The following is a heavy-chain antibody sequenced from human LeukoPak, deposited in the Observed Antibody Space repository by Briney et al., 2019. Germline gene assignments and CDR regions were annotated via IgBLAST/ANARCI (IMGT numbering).Heavy chain of an antibody. CDR1: GFVFGDFV. V-gene: IGHV3-49*04. CDR2: IRAELDGGTT. J-gene: IGHJ4*02. D-gene: IGHD5-24*01. Sequence: GGSLRLSCAASGFVFGDFVINWVRQAPGRGLECVGFIRAELDGGTTEYAASLEGRFTILRDDSKGIAYLQMNSLEIDDTAIYFCTRGFMAYWGQGTLVTVSS. CDR3: TRGFMAY.